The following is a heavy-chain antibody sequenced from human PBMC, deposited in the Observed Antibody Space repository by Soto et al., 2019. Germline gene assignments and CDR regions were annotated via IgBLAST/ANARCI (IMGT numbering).Heavy chain of an antibody. CDR1: GFTFSSYG. J-gene: IGHJ4*02. V-gene: IGHV3-30*03. Sequence: GGSLRLSCAASGFTFSSYGMHWVRQAPGKGLEWVAVISYDGSNKYYADSVKGRLTISRDNSKNTLYLQMNSLRAEDTAVYYCARDRTYYDFWSGYPRAYFDYWGQGTLVTVSS. CDR2: ISYDGSNK. CDR3: ARDRTYYDFWSGYPRAYFDY. D-gene: IGHD3-3*01.